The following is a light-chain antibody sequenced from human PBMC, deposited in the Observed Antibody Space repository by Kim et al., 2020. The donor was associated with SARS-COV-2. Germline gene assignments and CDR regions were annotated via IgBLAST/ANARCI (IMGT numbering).Light chain of an antibody. J-gene: IGLJ2*01. CDR2: GKN. V-gene: IGLV3-19*01. CDR3: NSRDSSGNHLGV. Sequence: SSELTQDPAVSVALGQTVRITCQGDSLRSYYASWYQQKPGQAPVLVIYGKNNRPSGIPDRFSGSSSGNTASLTITGDQAEDEADYYYNSRDSSGNHLGVF. CDR1: SLRSYY.